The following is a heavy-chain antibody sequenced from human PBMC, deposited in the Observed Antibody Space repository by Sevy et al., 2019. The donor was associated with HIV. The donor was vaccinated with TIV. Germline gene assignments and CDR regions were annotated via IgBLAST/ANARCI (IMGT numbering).Heavy chain of an antibody. Sequence: ASVKVSCKASGYTFTTYAINWVRQAPGQGLEWLGWISAYSGNTHYAQKLQDRVTMTTDTSTTTAYMELRSLRFDDTAVYYWARELIRGVTYGMDVWGQGTTVTVSS. CDR1: GYTFTTYA. D-gene: IGHD3-10*01. CDR2: ISAYSGNT. J-gene: IGHJ6*02. V-gene: IGHV1-18*01. CDR3: ARELIRGVTYGMDV.